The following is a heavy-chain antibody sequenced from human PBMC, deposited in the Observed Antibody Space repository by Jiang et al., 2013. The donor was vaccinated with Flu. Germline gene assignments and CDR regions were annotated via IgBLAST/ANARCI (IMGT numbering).Heavy chain of an antibody. D-gene: IGHD3-3*01. J-gene: IGHJ4*02. CDR2: IYDSGST. V-gene: IGHV4-30-4*01. Sequence: GLVKPSQTLSLTCTVSGGSISSDYYYWSWIRQPPGKGLEWIGYIYDSGSTYDNPSLRSRVTMSVDTSKNQFSLKLSSVTAADTAVYYCARGLRFLEWFNWGQGTL. CDR3: ARGLRFLEWFN. CDR1: GGSISSDYYY.